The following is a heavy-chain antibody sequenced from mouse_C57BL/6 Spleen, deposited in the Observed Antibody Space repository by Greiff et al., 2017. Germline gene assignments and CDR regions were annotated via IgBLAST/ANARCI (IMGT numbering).Heavy chain of an antibody. CDR2: IWSDGST. D-gene: IGHD1-1*01. Sequence: VQLKESGPGLVAPSQSLSITCTVSGFSLTSYGVHWVRQPPGKGLEWLVVIWSDGSTTYNSALKSRLSISKDNSKSQVFLKMNSLQTDDTAMYYCARHGYYGSKGAMDYWGQGTSVTVSS. V-gene: IGHV2-6-1*01. J-gene: IGHJ4*01. CDR3: ARHGYYGSKGAMDY. CDR1: GFSLTSYG.